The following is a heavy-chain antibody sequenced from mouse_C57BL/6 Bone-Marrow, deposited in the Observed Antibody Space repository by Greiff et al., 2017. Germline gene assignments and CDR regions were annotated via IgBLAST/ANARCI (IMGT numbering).Heavy chain of an antibody. J-gene: IGHJ2*01. V-gene: IGHV1-80*01. CDR3: ARELGRYYFDY. CDR2: IYPGDGGT. CDR1: GYAFTSYC. D-gene: IGHD1-3*01. Sequence: QVQLQQSGPELVKPGASVKISCKASGYAFTSYCMNWVKQRPGKGLEWIGQIYPGDGGTNYNGKFKGKATLTADKSSSTAYMQLSSLTSEDSAVSFCARELGRYYFDYWGQGTTLTVSS.